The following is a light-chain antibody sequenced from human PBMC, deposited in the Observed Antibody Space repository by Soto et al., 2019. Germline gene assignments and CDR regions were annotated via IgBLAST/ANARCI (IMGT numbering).Light chain of an antibody. Sequence: QPVLTQSPSASASLGASVKLTCTLSSGHITYAIAWHQQQPEKGPRYLMKLNSDGSHSKGDGIPDRFSGSSSGAERYLIISSLQSEEEADYYCQTWGTGIRVFGGGTKVTVL. CDR2: LNSDGSH. CDR3: QTWGTGIRV. J-gene: IGLJ2*01. CDR1: SGHITYA. V-gene: IGLV4-69*01.